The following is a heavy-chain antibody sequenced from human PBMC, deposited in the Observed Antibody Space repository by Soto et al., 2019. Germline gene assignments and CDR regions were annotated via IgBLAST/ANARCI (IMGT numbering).Heavy chain of an antibody. J-gene: IGHJ6*02. V-gene: IGHV4-39*01. CDR3: VRQSEYYYATGRAAPLYGLDV. CDR2: IYYSGST. D-gene: IGHD3-10*01. Sequence: QLQLQESGPGLVMPSETLSLTCTVSGGSISITSYYWGWIRQPPGKGLGWIGNIYYSGSTYHNPSLKSRVTVSVDTTKNQFYLKVSSVTAADTAMYYCVRQSEYYYATGRAAPLYGLDVWGQGTTVTVS. CDR1: GGSISITSYY.